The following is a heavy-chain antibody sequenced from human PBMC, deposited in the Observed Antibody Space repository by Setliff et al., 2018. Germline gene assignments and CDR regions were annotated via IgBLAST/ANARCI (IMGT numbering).Heavy chain of an antibody. CDR1: GGSISPYF. D-gene: IGHD5-18*01. Sequence: KPSETLSLTCTVSGGSISPYFWSWIRQSPGKGLEWIGYVYYNGNTNYSPSLKSRVTISADTSKNQVSLKLTSATAADTAVYYCARDRTAYNYGMDVWGQGTTVTVSS. CDR2: VYYNGNT. V-gene: IGHV4-59*01. J-gene: IGHJ6*02. CDR3: ARDRTAYNYGMDV.